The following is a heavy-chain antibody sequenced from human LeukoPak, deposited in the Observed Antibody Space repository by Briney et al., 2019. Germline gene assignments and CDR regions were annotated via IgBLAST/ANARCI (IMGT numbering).Heavy chain of an antibody. D-gene: IGHD6-13*01. CDR3: ARAPAAAGTIDY. Sequence: SETLSLTCAVYGGSFSGHFWTWIRQFPGKGLEWVGEINHSGSTNYNASLKSRVTISVDTSKNHFSLKLSSVTAADTAVYYCARAPAAAGTIDYWGQGTLITVSS. J-gene: IGHJ4*02. V-gene: IGHV4-34*01. CDR2: INHSGST. CDR1: GGSFSGHF.